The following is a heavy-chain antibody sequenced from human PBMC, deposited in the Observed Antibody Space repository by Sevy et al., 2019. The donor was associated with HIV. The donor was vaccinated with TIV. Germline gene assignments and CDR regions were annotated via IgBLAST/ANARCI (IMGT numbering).Heavy chain of an antibody. CDR3: VKEVSQYSYSDY. V-gene: IGHV3-23*01. CDR2: ISGRADAI. CDR1: GFTFSNYA. Sequence: GGSLRLSCAASGFTFSNYAMSWVRQTPGKGLEWVSAISGRADAIYYTDSVKGRFTISRDNSKNTVYLQMNSLRAEDTAVYYCVKEVSQYSYSDYWGQGTLVTVSS. J-gene: IGHJ4*02. D-gene: IGHD5-18*01.